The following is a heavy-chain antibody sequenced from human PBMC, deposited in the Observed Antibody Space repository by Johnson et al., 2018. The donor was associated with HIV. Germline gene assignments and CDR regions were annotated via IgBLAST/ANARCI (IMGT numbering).Heavy chain of an antibody. V-gene: IGHV3-11*04. Sequence: QVQLVESGGGLVKPGGSLRLSCAASGFIFSDYYMSWIRQAPGKGLVWVSYISSSGSTIYYADSVKGRFTNSRDNAKNSLYLQMNSLRPEDTAVYYCARDHGWSRGWLFDAFDIWGQGTMVTVSS. J-gene: IGHJ3*02. CDR3: ARDHGWSRGWLFDAFDI. D-gene: IGHD6-19*01. CDR1: GFIFSDYY. CDR2: ISSSGSTI.